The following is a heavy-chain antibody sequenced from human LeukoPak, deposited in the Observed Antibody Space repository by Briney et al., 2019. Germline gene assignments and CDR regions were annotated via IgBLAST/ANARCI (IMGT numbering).Heavy chain of an antibody. Sequence: SGTLSLTCAVSGGSISSRNWWSWIRQPAGKGLEWIGRIDTSGSTNYNPSLKSRVTMSVDTSKNQFSLKLSSVPAADTAVYYCARDRTGGIAAAATYFDYWGQGTLVTVPS. D-gene: IGHD6-13*01. J-gene: IGHJ4*02. CDR3: ARDRTGGIAAAATYFDY. V-gene: IGHV4-4*07. CDR1: GGSISSRNW. CDR2: IDTSGST.